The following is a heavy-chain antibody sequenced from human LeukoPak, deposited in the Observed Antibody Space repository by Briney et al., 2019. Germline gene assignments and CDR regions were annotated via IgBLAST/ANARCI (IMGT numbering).Heavy chain of an antibody. J-gene: IGHJ5*01. D-gene: IGHD3-10*01. CDR1: GFTFSSYW. CDR3: SRAITYFYGSVTYDWFES. Sequence: PGGSVSLSCVASGFTFSSYWMHWVRQTPGQGLVWVARIQSDGSTIYADCVLSRFPISRDNTKNHVYLQMDSLRVDNTAAYFLSRAITYFYGSVTYDWFESWGQGIRVTVSS. V-gene: IGHV3-74*01. CDR2: IQSDGST.